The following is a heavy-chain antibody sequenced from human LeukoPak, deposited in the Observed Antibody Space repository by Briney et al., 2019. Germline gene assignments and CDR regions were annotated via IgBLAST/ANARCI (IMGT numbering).Heavy chain of an antibody. CDR3: AKIAEASESYFTSPFDF. J-gene: IGHJ4*02. V-gene: IGHV3-23*01. D-gene: IGHD3-10*01. Sequence: GGSLRLSCAASGFTFSNYALTWVRQAPAKGLEGVSVISGSGGTTYFADSVKGRFTISRDNSRHTLYLQMNGLRAEDTAIYYCAKIAEASESYFTSPFDFWGQGTLVTVSS. CDR2: ISGSGGTT. CDR1: GFTFSNYA.